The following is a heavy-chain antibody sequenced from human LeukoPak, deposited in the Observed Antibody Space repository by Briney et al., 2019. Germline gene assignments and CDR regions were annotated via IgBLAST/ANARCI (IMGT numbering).Heavy chain of an antibody. CDR2: ICPGDSDT. V-gene: IGHV5-51*01. CDR3: ARRTVEGYNTFDY. D-gene: IGHD5-24*01. CDR1: GYSFTSYW. J-gene: IGHJ4*02. Sequence: GESLKISCKGSGYSFTSYWIGWVRQMPGKGLEWMGIICPGDSDTRYSPSFQGQVTISADKSISTAYLQWSGLKASDTAMYYCARRTVEGYNTFDYWGQGTLVTVSS.